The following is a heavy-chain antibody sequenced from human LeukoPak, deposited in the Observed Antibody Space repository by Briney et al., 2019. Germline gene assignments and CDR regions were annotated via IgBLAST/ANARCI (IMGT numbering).Heavy chain of an antibody. D-gene: IGHD2-15*01. Sequence: SQTLSLTCAISGDSVSSNSAAWNWIRQSPSRGLEWLGRTYYRSKWYNGYAVSVKSRITINPDTSKNQFSLQLNSVTPGDTAVYYCASSDCSGGSCHFDYWGQGTLVTVSS. CDR2: TYYRSKWYN. CDR1: GDSVSSNSAA. V-gene: IGHV6-1*01. CDR3: ASSDCSGGSCHFDY. J-gene: IGHJ4*02.